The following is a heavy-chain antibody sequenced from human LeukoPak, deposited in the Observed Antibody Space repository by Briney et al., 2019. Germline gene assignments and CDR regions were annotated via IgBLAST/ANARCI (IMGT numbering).Heavy chain of an antibody. V-gene: IGHV1-8*01. J-gene: IGHJ4*02. CDR2: MNPNSGNT. Sequence: ASVKVSCKASGYTFTSYDINWVRQAPGQGLEWMGWMNPNSGNTGYAQKFQGRVTMTRNISISTAYMELSSLRSEDTAVYYCARRVSSGWYSEGMDFDYWGQGTLVTVSS. CDR1: GYTFTSYD. D-gene: IGHD6-19*01. CDR3: ARRVSSGWYSEGMDFDY.